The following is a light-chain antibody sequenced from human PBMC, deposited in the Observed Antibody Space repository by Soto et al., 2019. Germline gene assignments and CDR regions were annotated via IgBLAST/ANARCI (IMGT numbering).Light chain of an antibody. Sequence: EIVLTQSPGILSLSPGERATLPCRASQSVSSSYLAWYQQKLGQAPRLLIYGASNRATGIPDRFSASGSGTDFTLTISRLEPEDFAVYYCQQYGSSPPYTFGQGTKLEIK. CDR1: QSVSSSY. CDR3: QQYGSSPPYT. J-gene: IGKJ2*01. CDR2: GAS. V-gene: IGKV3-20*01.